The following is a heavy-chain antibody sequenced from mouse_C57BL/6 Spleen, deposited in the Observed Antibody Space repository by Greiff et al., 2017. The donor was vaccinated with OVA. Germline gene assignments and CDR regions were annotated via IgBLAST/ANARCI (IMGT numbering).Heavy chain of an antibody. CDR2: IYPGSGST. V-gene: IGHV1-55*01. J-gene: IGHJ4*01. Sequence: VKLQQPGAELVKPGASVKMSCKASGYTFTSYWITWVKQRPGQGLEWIGDIYPGSGSTNYNEKFKSKATLTVDTSSSTAYMQLSSLTSEDSAVYYWARRVVAHYAMDYWGQGTSVTVSA. CDR1: GYTFTSYW. D-gene: IGHD1-1*01. CDR3: ARRVVAHYAMDY.